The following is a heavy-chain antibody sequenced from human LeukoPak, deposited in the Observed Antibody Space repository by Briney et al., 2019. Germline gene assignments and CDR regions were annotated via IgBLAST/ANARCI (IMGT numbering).Heavy chain of an antibody. J-gene: IGHJ6*03. V-gene: IGHV1-69*02. Sequence: RSSVKVSCKASGGTFSSYTISWVRQAPGQGLEWMGRIIPILGIANYAQKFQGRVTITADKSTSTAYMELSSLRSEDTAVYYCASTYYDFWSGSRTYYYYYYYMDVWGKGTTVTVSS. CDR3: ASTYYDFWSGSRTYYYYYYYMDV. CDR1: GGTFSSYT. D-gene: IGHD3-3*01. CDR2: IIPILGIA.